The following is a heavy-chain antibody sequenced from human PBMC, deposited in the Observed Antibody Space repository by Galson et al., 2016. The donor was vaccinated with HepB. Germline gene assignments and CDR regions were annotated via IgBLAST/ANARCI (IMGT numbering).Heavy chain of an antibody. Sequence: SLRLSCAASGFSFSTCAMTWVRQAPGKGLEWVAAISGSGAATYYADSVQGRFSIPRDNAKNTLDLQMSSLRVDDTAVYFCAKDLRDGTYYLDYWGQGTLVTVTA. CDR2: ISGSGAAT. V-gene: IGHV3-23*01. CDR1: GFSFSTCA. D-gene: IGHD5-24*01. J-gene: IGHJ4*02. CDR3: AKDLRDGTYYLDY.